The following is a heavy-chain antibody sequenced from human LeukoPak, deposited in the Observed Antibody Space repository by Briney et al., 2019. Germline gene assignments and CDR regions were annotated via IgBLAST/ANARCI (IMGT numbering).Heavy chain of an antibody. J-gene: IGHJ6*02. CDR1: GFTFSDHY. CDR3: ARGHYGLDV. Sequence: KPGGSLRLSCAASGFTFSDHYISWIRQAPGQGLAWVSYISGGGDSTYYADSVKGRFTISRDNAKRSVYLQMNSLRAEDTAVYYCARGHYGLDVWGQGTTVTVSS. V-gene: IGHV3-11*01. CDR2: ISGGGDST.